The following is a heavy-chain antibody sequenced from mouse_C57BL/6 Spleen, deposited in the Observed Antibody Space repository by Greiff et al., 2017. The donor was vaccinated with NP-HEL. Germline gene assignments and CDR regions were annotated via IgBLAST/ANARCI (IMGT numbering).Heavy chain of an antibody. D-gene: IGHD3-2*02. Sequence: VKLVESGPELVKPGASVKLSCKASGYTFTSYDINWVKQRPGQGLEWIGWIYPRDGSTKYNEKFKGKATLTVDTSSSTAYMELHSLTSEDSAVYFCARSGYGEGRWYFDVWGTGTTVTVSS. CDR3: ARSGYGEGRWYFDV. J-gene: IGHJ1*03. CDR1: GYTFTSYD. V-gene: IGHV1-85*01. CDR2: IYPRDGST.